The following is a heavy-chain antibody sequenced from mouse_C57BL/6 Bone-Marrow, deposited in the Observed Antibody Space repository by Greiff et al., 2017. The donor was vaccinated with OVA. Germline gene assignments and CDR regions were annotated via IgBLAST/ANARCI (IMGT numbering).Heavy chain of an antibody. V-gene: IGHV1-63*01. CDR1: GYTFTNYW. CDR3: ARAHYGSRDYAMDY. Sequence: VQLQQSGAELVRPGTSVKMSCKASGYTFTNYWIGWAKQRPGHGLEWIGDIYPGGGYTNYNEKFKGKATLTADKSSSTAYMQFSSLTSEDSAIHYCARAHYGSRDYAMDYWGQGTSVTVSS. CDR2: IYPGGGYT. D-gene: IGHD1-1*01. J-gene: IGHJ4*01.